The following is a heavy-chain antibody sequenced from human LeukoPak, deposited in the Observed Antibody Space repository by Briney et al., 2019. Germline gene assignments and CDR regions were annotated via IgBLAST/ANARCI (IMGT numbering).Heavy chain of an antibody. J-gene: IGHJ4*02. CDR1: GFTFNNYW. Sequence: GGSLRLCCAASGFTFNNYWMSWVRQAPGKGLEWVANIKPDGGDKYYVGSVKGRFTISRDNDKNSMCLKMNSLRAEDTAVYYCARERGWELPSSFDSWGQGTLVTVSS. CDR3: ARERGWELPSSFDS. CDR2: IKPDGGDK. D-gene: IGHD1-26*01. V-gene: IGHV3-7*01.